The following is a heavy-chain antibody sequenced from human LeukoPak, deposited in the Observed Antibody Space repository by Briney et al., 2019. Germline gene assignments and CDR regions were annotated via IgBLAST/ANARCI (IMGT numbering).Heavy chain of an antibody. Sequence: HAASVNVSCKASGYTFTSYYMHWVRQAPGQGLEWMGIINPSGGSTSYAQKFQGRVTMTRDTSTSTVYMELSSLRSEDTAVYYCRYCSSTSCAGYGMDVWGQGTTVTVSS. CDR3: RYCSSTSCAGYGMDV. J-gene: IGHJ6*02. CDR1: GYTFTSYY. D-gene: IGHD2-2*01. V-gene: IGHV1-46*01. CDR2: INPSGGST.